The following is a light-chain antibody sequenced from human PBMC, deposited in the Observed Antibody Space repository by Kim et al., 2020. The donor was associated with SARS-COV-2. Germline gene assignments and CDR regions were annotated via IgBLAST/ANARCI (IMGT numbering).Light chain of an antibody. CDR2: QDS. V-gene: IGLV3-1*01. CDR1: KLGDKD. Sequence: VPVTRGQTVSITCSGDKLGDKDACWYQQKPSQSPVLVIYQDSKRPSGIPERFSSSNSGNTATLTISGTQAMDEADYYCQAWDSSVVFGGGTQLTVL. CDR3: QAWDSSVV. J-gene: IGLJ2*01.